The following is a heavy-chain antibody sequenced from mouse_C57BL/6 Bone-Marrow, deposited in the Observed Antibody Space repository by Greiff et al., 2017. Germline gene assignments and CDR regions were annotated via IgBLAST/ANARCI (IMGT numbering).Heavy chain of an antibody. CDR2: IYNGDSDT. CDR3: ARTGIYDGYFFDY. V-gene: IGHV1-5*01. Sequence: VKLQQSGTVLARPGASVKMSCTTSGYTFTSYWMHWVKQRPGQGLEWIGAIYNGDSDTSYNQKFKGKAKLTAVTAAITPYLERSSRTNEDAAVYYFARTGIYDGYFFDYWGQGTTLTVSS. CDR1: GYTFTSYW. J-gene: IGHJ2*01. D-gene: IGHD2-3*01.